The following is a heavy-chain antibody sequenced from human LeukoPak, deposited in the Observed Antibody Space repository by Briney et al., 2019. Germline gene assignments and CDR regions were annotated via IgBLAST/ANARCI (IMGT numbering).Heavy chain of an antibody. CDR2: INQAGSEK. Sequence: PGGSLRLSCAASGFTFSNYWMTWVRQAPGKGLEWVANINQAGSEKYYVDSVKGRFTISRDNAENSLYLQMNSLRAEDTAVYYCAELGITMIGGVWGKGTTVTISS. J-gene: IGHJ6*04. V-gene: IGHV3-7*01. CDR1: GFTFSNYW. CDR3: AELGITMIGGV. D-gene: IGHD3-10*02.